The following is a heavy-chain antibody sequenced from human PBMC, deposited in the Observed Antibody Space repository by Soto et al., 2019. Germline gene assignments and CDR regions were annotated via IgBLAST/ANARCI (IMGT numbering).Heavy chain of an antibody. CDR2: INPNSGGT. CDR1: GHTFTGYY. Sequence: ASVKVSCKASGHTFTGYYMHWVRQAPGQGLEWMGWINPNSGGTNYAQKFQGWVTMTRDTSISTAYMELSRLRSDDTAVYYCARSAMVTPYYYYYGMDVWGQGTTVTVSS. CDR3: ARSAMVTPYYYYYGMDV. J-gene: IGHJ6*02. D-gene: IGHD5-18*01. V-gene: IGHV1-2*04.